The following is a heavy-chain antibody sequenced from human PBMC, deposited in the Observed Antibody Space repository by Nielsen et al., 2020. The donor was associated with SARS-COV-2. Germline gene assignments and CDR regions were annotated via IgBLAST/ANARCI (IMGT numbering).Heavy chain of an antibody. CDR3: ARSPGYSSSWSEGWFDP. CDR1: GRSISSYY. V-gene: IGHV4-59*12. D-gene: IGHD6-13*01. J-gene: IGHJ5*02. CDR2: IYYSVST. Sequence: SETLSLTCTLSGRSISSYYWSWIRQPPGKGLEWIGYIYYSVSTNYNPPLKSRVTISVDKSKNQFSLKLSSVTAADTAVYYCARSPGYSSSWSEGWFDPWGQGTLVTVSS.